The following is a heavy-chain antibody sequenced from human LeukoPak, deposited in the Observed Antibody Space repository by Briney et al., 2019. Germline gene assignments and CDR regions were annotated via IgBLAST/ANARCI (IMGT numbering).Heavy chain of an antibody. V-gene: IGHV3-33*01. CDR3: ARASHPYYNYYYMDV. CDR2: IWYDGSNK. Sequence: GGSLRLSCAASGFTFSSYGMHWVRQAPGKGLEWVAVIWYDGSNKYYADSVKGRFTIFRDNSKNTLYLQMNSLRAEDTAVYYCARASHPYYNYYYMDVWGKGATVTVSS. CDR1: GFTFSSYG. J-gene: IGHJ6*03.